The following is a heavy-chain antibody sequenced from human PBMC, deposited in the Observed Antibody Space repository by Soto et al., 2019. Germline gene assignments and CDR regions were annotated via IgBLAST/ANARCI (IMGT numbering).Heavy chain of an antibody. Sequence: GGSLRLSCAAFGFTFSSYSMNWVRQAPGKGLEWVSSISSSSSYIYYADSVKGRFTISRDNAKNSLYLQMNSLRAEDTAVYYCARDHSDGGDFDYWGQGTLVTVSS. V-gene: IGHV3-21*01. CDR2: ISSSSSYI. D-gene: IGHD2-21*01. CDR1: GFTFSSYS. J-gene: IGHJ4*02. CDR3: ARDHSDGGDFDY.